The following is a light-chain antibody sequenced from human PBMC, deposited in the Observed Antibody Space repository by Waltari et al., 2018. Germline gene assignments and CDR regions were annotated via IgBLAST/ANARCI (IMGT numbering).Light chain of an antibody. CDR1: NIGTYS. Sequence: SSVVTQPPSVSVAPGVTATIPCGGDNIGTYSVHWYPTKAGQAPVLVIFYDKDRPSGIPGRLSGSNSGNTATLTISRVEAGDEARYYCHVWHPHVDPGVFGTGTEVTVL. V-gene: IGLV3-21*04. CDR2: YDK. CDR3: HVWHPHVDPGV. J-gene: IGLJ1*01.